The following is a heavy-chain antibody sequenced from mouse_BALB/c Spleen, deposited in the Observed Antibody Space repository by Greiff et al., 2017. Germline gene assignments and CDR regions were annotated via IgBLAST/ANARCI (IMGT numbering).Heavy chain of an antibody. CDR3: VRHVDYDYDGYAMDY. D-gene: IGHD2-4*01. CDR1: GFTFNTYA. V-gene: IGHV10-1*02. CDR2: IRSKSNNYAT. Sequence: EVQRVESGGGLVQPKGSLKLSCAASGFTFNTYAMNWVRQAPGKGLEWVARIRSKSNNYATYYADSVKDRFTISRDDSQSMLYLQMNNLKTEDTAMYYCVRHVDYDYDGYAMDYWGQGTSVTVSS. J-gene: IGHJ4*01.